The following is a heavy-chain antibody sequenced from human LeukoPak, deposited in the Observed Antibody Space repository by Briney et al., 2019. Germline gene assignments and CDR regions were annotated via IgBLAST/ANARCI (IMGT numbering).Heavy chain of an antibody. J-gene: IGHJ5*02. CDR2: IYYNGYA. CDR3: ARGRQKRGIDP. Sequence: ETLSLTCTVSGGSISSYYWSWIRQPPGKGLEWIGYIYYNGYANYNSSLTSRATISIDRSKNQFSLKLISVTAADTAVYYCARGRQKRGIDPWGQGTLVIVSS. V-gene: IGHV4-59*01. CDR1: GGSISSYY.